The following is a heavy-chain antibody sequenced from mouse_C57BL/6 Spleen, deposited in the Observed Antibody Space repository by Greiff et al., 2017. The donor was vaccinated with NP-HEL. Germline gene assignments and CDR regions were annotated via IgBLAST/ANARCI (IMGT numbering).Heavy chain of an antibody. Sequence: QVQLKESGPELVKPGASVKISCKASGYTFTDYYINWVKQRPGQGLEWIGWLYPGSGNTKYNEKFKGKATLTVDTSSSTAYMQLSSLTSDDSAVYFCARETTVVAFDYWGQGTTLTVSS. CDR2: LYPGSGNT. CDR3: ARETTVVAFDY. V-gene: IGHV1-84*01. J-gene: IGHJ2*01. D-gene: IGHD1-1*01. CDR1: GYTFTDYY.